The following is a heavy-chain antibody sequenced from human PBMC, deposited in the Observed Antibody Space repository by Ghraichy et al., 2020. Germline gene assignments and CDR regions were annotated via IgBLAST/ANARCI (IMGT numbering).Heavy chain of an antibody. CDR1: GFTFSSYG. CDR2: ISIGGGGT. CDR3: AREITGTTGLSMDV. D-gene: IGHD1-7*01. Sequence: GGSLRLSCAASGFTFSSYGMSWVHQAPGRGLEWVSGISIGGGGTYYADSVKGRFTISRDNSKNTLYLQMNSLRGDDTAVYYCAREITGTTGLSMDVWGQGAKVTVSS. V-gene: IGHV3-23*01. J-gene: IGHJ6*02.